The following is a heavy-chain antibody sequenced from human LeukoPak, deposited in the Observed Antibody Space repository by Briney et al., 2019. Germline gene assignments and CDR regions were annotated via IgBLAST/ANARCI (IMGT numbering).Heavy chain of an antibody. CDR2: INPNSGGT. Sequence: ASVKVSCKASGYTFTGYYMHWVRQAPGQGLEWMGWINPNSGGTNYAQKFQGWVTMTRDTSISTAYMELSRLRSDDTAVYYCARDREDGSSGYYYFDYWGQGTLVTASS. CDR3: ARDREDGSSGYYYFDY. CDR1: GYTFTGYY. V-gene: IGHV1-2*04. D-gene: IGHD3-22*01. J-gene: IGHJ4*02.